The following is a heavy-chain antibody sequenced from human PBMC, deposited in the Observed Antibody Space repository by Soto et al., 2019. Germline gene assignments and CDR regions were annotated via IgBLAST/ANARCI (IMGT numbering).Heavy chain of an antibody. Sequence: GGSLRLSCAASGFTFSSYAMSWVRQAPGKGLEWVSAISGSGSSTYYADSVKGRFTISRDNSKNTLYLQMNSLRAEDTAIYYCEKDLPGELLPTCFDPWGQGTLVTVSS. V-gene: IGHV3-23*01. J-gene: IGHJ5*02. CDR2: ISGSGSST. CDR3: EKDLPGELLPTCFDP. D-gene: IGHD1-26*01. CDR1: GFTFSSYA.